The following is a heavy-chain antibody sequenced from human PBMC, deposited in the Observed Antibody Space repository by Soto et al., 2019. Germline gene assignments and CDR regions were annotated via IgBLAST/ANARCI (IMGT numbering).Heavy chain of an antibody. D-gene: IGHD3-10*01. CDR3: AKGSFYGSGTASGAFDI. J-gene: IGHJ3*02. Sequence: GGSLRLSCAASGFTFSIYGMHLVRQSPGKGLEWVAVISYDGSNKYYADSVKGRFTISRDNSKNTLYLQMNSLRAEETAVYYCAKGSFYGSGTASGAFDIWGQGIMVTVSS. V-gene: IGHV3-30*18. CDR1: GFTFSIYG. CDR2: ISYDGSNK.